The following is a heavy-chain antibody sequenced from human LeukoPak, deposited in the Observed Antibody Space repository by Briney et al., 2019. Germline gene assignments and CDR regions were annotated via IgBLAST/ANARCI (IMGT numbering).Heavy chain of an antibody. D-gene: IGHD5-18*01. CDR2: IYYSGST. CDR3: ARVDTAMVIVH. Sequence: SETPSLTCTVSGGSISSYYWSWIRQPPGKGLEWIGYIYYSGSTNYNPSLKSRVTISVDTSKNQFSLKPSSVTAADTAVYYCARVDTAMVIVHWGQGTLVTVSS. V-gene: IGHV4-59*01. J-gene: IGHJ4*02. CDR1: GGSISSYY.